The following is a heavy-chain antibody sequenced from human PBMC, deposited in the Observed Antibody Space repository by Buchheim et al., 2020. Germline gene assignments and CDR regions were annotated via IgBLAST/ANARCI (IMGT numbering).Heavy chain of an antibody. CDR3: ARDNSPELRVPYGMDV. CDR1: GYTFTSYY. J-gene: IGHJ6*02. CDR2: INPSGGST. Sequence: QVQLVQSGAEVKKPGASVKVSCTASGYTFTSYYMHWVRQAPGQGLEWMGIINPSGGSTSYAQKFQGRVTMTRDTSTSTVYMELSSLRSEDTAVYYCARDNSPELRVPYGMDVWGQGTT. V-gene: IGHV1-46*01.